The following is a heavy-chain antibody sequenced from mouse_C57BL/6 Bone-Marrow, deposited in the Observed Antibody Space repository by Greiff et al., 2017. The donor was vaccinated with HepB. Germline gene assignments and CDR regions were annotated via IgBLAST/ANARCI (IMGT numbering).Heavy chain of an antibody. Sequence: EVQRVESGGGLVKPGGSLKLSCAASGFTFSDYGMHWVRQAPEKGLEWVAYISSGSSTIYYADTVKGRFTISRDNAKNTLFLQMTSLRSEDTAMYYCARKSNYYGSSGWYFDVWGTGTTVTVSS. V-gene: IGHV5-17*01. CDR2: ISSGSSTI. CDR3: ARKSNYYGSSGWYFDV. D-gene: IGHD1-1*01. CDR1: GFTFSDYG. J-gene: IGHJ1*03.